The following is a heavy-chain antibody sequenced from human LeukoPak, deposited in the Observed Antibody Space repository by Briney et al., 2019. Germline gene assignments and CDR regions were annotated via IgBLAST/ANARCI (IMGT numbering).Heavy chain of an antibody. D-gene: IGHD3-10*01. Sequence: GGSLRLSCAAPGFTFSSYAMSWVRQAPGKGLEWVSAISGSGGSTYYADSVKGRFTISRDNSKNTLYLQMNSLRAEDTAVYYCAKGHYGSGSYYLLGYWGQGTLVTVSS. J-gene: IGHJ4*02. V-gene: IGHV3-23*01. CDR2: ISGSGGST. CDR1: GFTFSSYA. CDR3: AKGHYGSGSYYLLGY.